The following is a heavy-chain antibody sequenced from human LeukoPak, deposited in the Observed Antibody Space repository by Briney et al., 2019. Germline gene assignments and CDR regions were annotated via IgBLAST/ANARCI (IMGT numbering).Heavy chain of an antibody. CDR2: ISSSSSYI. D-gene: IGHD3-9*01. J-gene: IGHJ4*02. V-gene: IGHV3-21*01. CDR3: ARDWSGKTGPADY. Sequence: GGSLRLSCAASGFTFSSYSMNWVRQAPGKGLGWVSSISSSSSYIYYADSVKGRFTISRDNAKNSLYLQMNSLRAEDTAVYYCARDWSGKTGPADYWGQGTLVTVSS. CDR1: GFTFSSYS.